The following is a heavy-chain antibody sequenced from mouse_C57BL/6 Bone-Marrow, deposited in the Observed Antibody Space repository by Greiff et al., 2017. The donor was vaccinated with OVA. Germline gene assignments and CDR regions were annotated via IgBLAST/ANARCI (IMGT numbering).Heavy chain of an antibody. V-gene: IGHV1-64*01. Sequence: QVQLQQPGAELVKPGASVKLSCKASGYTFTSYWMHWVKQRPGQGLEWIGMIHPNSGSTNYNEKFKSKATLTVDKSSSTAYMQLSSLTSEDSAVYYCASGYGSSSYYAMDYWGQGTSVTVSS. CDR2: IHPNSGST. CDR3: ASGYGSSSYYAMDY. CDR1: GYTFTSYW. J-gene: IGHJ4*01. D-gene: IGHD1-1*01.